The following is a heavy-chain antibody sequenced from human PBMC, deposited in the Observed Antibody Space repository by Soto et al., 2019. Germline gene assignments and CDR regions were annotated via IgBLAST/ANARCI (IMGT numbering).Heavy chain of an antibody. V-gene: IGHV1-2*02. J-gene: IGHJ6*02. D-gene: IGHD4-17*01. CDR3: ARDSSVDYSNYYGMDV. CDR2: INPYSGGA. Sequence: GASVKVSCKASGYTFTGYFMHWVRQAPGQGLEWMGWINPYSGGADYAQSFQGRVTMTRDTSISSAYMELSRLRSDDTAVYYCARDSSVDYSNYYGMDVWGQGTTLTVSS. CDR1: GYTFTGYF.